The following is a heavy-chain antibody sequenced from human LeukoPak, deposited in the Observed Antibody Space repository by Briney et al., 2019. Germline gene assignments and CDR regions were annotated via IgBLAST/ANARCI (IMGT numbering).Heavy chain of an antibody. CDR3: ARGGASSSWFHSYFDY. CDR1: GFTVSSNY. V-gene: IGHV3-53*01. CDR2: IYSGGST. D-gene: IGHD6-13*01. J-gene: IGHJ4*02. Sequence: PGGSLRLSCAASGFTVSSNYMSWVRQAPGKGLEWVSVIYSGGSTYYADSVKGRFTISRDNSKNTLYLQMNSLKAEDTAVYYCARGGASSSWFHSYFDYWGQGTLVTVSS.